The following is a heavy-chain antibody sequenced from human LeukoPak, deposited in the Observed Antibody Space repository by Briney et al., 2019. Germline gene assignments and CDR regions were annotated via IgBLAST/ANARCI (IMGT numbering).Heavy chain of an antibody. V-gene: IGHV4-59*12. D-gene: IGHD6-19*01. CDR1: GGSISSYY. Sequence: SETLSLTCSVSGGSISSYYWSWIRQPPGKGLEWIGYIYYSGRTNYNPSLKSRVTISVDTSNNQFSLKLSSVTAADTAVYYCARDHIAVAGTLDNWGQGTLVTVSS. CDR3: ARDHIAVAGTLDN. CDR2: IYYSGRT. J-gene: IGHJ4*02.